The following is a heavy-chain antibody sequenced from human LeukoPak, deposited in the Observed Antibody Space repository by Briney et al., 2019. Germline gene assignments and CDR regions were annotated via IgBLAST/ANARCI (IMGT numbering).Heavy chain of an antibody. V-gene: IGHV3-7*01. J-gene: IGHJ4*02. CDR1: GFTFSSYA. Sequence: GGSLRLSCAASGFTFSSYAMSWVRQAPGKGLEWVANIKQDGSEKYYVDSVKGRFTISRDNAKNSLYLQMNSLRAEDTAVYYCARDSGGYYDYVWGSFDYWGQGTLVTVSS. D-gene: IGHD3-16*01. CDR2: IKQDGSEK. CDR3: ARDSGGYYDYVWGSFDY.